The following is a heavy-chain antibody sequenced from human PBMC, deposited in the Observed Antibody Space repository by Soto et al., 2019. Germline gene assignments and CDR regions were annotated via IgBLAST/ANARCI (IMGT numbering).Heavy chain of an antibody. CDR1: GYTFTSYA. CDR2: INAGNGNT. J-gene: IGHJ4*02. Sequence: ASVKVSCKASGYTFTSYAMHWLRQAPGQRLEWMGWINAGNGNTKSSQKFQGRVTITRDTSASTAYMELSSLRSEDTAVYYCARTSGYYFYDYWGQGTLVTVSS. V-gene: IGHV1-3*01. CDR3: ARTSGYYFYDY. D-gene: IGHD3-3*01.